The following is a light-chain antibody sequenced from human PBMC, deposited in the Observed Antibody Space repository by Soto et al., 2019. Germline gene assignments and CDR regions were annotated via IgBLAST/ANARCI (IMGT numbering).Light chain of an antibody. V-gene: IGKV1-5*03. Sequence: DIHMTQSPSTLSVSVRDRVTITCRASQSVSPWLAWYQQKPGKAPRLLIYQASTLESGVPSRFSVCGADTEFTITISILQPDDLATYCCQQSHSYPYTFGQGTKLEI. CDR3: QQSHSYPYT. J-gene: IGKJ2*01. CDR2: QAS. CDR1: QSVSPW.